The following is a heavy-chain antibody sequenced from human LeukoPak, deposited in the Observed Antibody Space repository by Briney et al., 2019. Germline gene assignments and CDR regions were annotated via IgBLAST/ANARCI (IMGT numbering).Heavy chain of an antibody. Sequence: SQTPSLSCALSGDTVSSTSASWNWIRLSPSSGLEWLGRTYYRSKWYNDYAVSVKSRITINPDTSKNQFSLQLNSVTPEDTAVYYCARSIAARLIDYWGQGTLVTVSS. J-gene: IGHJ4*02. CDR1: GDTVSSTSAS. D-gene: IGHD6-6*01. CDR3: ARSIAARLIDY. CDR2: TYYRSKWYN. V-gene: IGHV6-1*01.